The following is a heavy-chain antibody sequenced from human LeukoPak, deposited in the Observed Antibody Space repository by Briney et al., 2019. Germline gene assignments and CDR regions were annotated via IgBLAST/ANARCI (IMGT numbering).Heavy chain of an antibody. CDR3: ARGPNCGGDCYSYFDY. V-gene: IGHV1-69*04. CDR2: IIPIVNIT. D-gene: IGHD2-21*02. CDR1: GGTFSSYA. Sequence: GSSVKVSCKASGGTFSSYAITWVRQAPGQGLEWMGTIIPIVNITSFAQKFQGRVTITADKSMSTAYMELSSLDSEDAAMYYCARGPNCGGDCYSYFDYWGQGTLVIVSS. J-gene: IGHJ4*02.